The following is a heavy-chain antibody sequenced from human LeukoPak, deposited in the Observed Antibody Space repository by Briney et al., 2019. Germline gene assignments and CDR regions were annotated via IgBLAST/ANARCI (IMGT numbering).Heavy chain of an antibody. CDR2: ISSSGSPI. Sequence: GGSLRLSCAASGFIFSPYNMNWVRQAPGKGLEWVSYISSSGSPIYYADSVKGRFTISRDNAKNSLYLQMNSLRAEDTAVYYCATLFDYGPGGYWGQGTLVTVSS. CDR3: ATLFDYGPGGY. V-gene: IGHV3-48*04. D-gene: IGHD4/OR15-4a*01. CDR1: GFIFSPYN. J-gene: IGHJ4*02.